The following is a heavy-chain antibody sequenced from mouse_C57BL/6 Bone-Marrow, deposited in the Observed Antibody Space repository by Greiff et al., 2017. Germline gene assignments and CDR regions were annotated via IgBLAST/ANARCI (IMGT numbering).Heavy chain of an antibody. CDR1: EYEFPSHD. D-gene: IGHD1-1*01. CDR2: INSDGGST. CDR3: ARSGGSSPFWYFDV. V-gene: IGHV5-2*01. J-gene: IGHJ1*03. Sequence: DVMLVESGGGLVQPGESLKLSCESNEYEFPSHDMSWVRKTPAKRLELVAAINSDGGSTYYPDTMERRFIISRDNTKKTLYLQMSSLRSEDTALYYCARSGGSSPFWYFDVWGTGTTVTVSS.